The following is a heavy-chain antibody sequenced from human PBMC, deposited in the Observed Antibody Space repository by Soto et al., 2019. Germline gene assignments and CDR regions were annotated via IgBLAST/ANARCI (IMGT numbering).Heavy chain of an antibody. CDR2: ISGSSSYI. J-gene: IGHJ1*01. CDR1: GDSITSRDFC. CDR3: ARDRSITVTLAEYFQH. Sequence: ETLSVTCTVSGDSITSRDFCWGWIRRPPGQGLEWVSSISGSSSYIYYADSVKGRFTISRDNAKNSLYLQMNSLRAEDTAVYYCARDRSITVTLAEYFQHWGQGTLVTVSS. V-gene: IGHV3-21*01. D-gene: IGHD4-17*01.